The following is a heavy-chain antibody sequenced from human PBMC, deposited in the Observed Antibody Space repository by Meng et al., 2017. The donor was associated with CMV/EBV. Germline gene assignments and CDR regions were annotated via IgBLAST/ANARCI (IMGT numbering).Heavy chain of an antibody. D-gene: IGHD1-20*01. V-gene: IGHV1-69*12. CDR3: ASVTGIGWWYFDL. CDR1: GGTFSSYA. Sequence: QVRLVQSGAGVKKHGSSVKVSLKASGGTFSSYAISWGRQAPGQGLEWMGGIIPIFGTANSAQKFQGRVTITADESTSTAYMELSSLRSEDTAVYYCASVTGIGWWYFDLWGRGTLVTVSS. J-gene: IGHJ2*01. CDR2: IIPIFGTA.